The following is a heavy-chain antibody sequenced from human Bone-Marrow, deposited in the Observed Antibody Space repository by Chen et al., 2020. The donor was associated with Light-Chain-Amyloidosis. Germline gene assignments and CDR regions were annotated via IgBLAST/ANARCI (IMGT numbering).Heavy chain of an antibody. V-gene: IGHV5-51*01. CDR1: GYTFPNYW. J-gene: IGHJ4*02. CDR3: AGRRDGYNFDY. D-gene: IGHD5-12*01. CDR2: IYPDDSDA. Sequence: EVQLEQSGPEVKKPGESLKISCKGSGYTFPNYWIGWVRQMPGKGLEWMGVIYPDDSDARYCPSFEGQVTISADKSITTAYLQWRSLKASDTAMYYCAGRRDGYNFDYWGQGTLVTVSS.